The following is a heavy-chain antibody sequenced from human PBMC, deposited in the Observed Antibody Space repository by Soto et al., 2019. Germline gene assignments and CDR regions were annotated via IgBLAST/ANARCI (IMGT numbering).Heavy chain of an antibody. V-gene: IGHV4-34*01. J-gene: IGHJ4*02. CDR1: GGSFSGYY. Sequence: SETLSLTCAVYGGSFSGYYWSWVRQPPGKGLEWIGEVSHSGSTKYNPSLKTRVTISVDTSKNQFSLKLSSVTAADTAVYYCARGDVLTGYQYWGQGALVTVSS. CDR3: ARGDVLTGYQY. D-gene: IGHD3-9*01. CDR2: VSHSGST.